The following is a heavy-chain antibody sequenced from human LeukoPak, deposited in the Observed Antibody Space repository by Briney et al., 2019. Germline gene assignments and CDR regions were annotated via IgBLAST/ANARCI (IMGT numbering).Heavy chain of an antibody. J-gene: IGHJ4*02. CDR3: AKVPKLGGSGYYFDY. CDR1: GFTFSNYG. Sequence: GGSLRLSCAASGFTFSNYGMSWVRQAPGKGLEWVAGISDSGGSTNYADSVKGRFTISRDNPKNTLYLQMNSLRAEDTAVYYWAKVPKLGGSGYYFDYWGQGTLVTVSS. D-gene: IGHD1-26*01. CDR2: ISDSGGST. V-gene: IGHV3-23*01.